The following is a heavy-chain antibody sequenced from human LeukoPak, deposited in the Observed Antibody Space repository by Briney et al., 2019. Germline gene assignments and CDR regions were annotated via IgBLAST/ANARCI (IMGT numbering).Heavy chain of an antibody. Sequence: PSETLSLTCTVSGGSISSYYWTWIRQPPGKGLERIGYIYYSGNSNYNPSLKSRVTMSVDTSKNQFSLKLTSVTAADTAVYYCASGTYGSDYWGQGTLVTVSS. CDR3: ASGTYGSDY. D-gene: IGHD3-10*01. CDR1: GGSISSYY. V-gene: IGHV4-59*01. CDR2: IYYSGNS. J-gene: IGHJ4*02.